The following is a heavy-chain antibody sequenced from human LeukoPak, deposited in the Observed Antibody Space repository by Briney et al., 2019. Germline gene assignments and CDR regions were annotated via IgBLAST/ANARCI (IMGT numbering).Heavy chain of an antibody. D-gene: IGHD1-1*01. CDR2: ITGSSSNI. V-gene: IGHV3-21*01. Sequence: GGSLRLSCAASGFTFSSYSMNWVRQAPGKGLEWVSSITGSSSNIWYADSVKGRFTISRDNAKNSLYLQMNSLRAEDTAVYYCARDPKPGTLDYWGQGTLVTVAS. CDR1: GFTFSSYS. J-gene: IGHJ4*02. CDR3: ARDPKPGTLDY.